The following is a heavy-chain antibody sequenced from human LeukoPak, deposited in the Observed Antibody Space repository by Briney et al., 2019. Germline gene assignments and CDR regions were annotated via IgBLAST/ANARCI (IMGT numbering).Heavy chain of an antibody. CDR2: ISAYNGNT. V-gene: IGHV1-18*01. D-gene: IGHD5-18*01. Sequence: GASVKVSCKASGYTFTSYGISWVRQAPGQGLEWMGWISAYNGNTNYAQKLQGRVTMTTDTSTSTAYMELRSLRSDDTAVYYCAKDLIAYSYGHAGRSNFDYWGQGTLVTVSS. CDR3: AKDLIAYSYGHAGRSNFDY. J-gene: IGHJ4*02. CDR1: GYTFTSYG.